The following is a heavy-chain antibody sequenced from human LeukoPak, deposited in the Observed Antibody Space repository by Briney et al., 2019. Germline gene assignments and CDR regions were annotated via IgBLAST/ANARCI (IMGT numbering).Heavy chain of an antibody. V-gene: IGHV3-21*01. CDR1: GFTFSSYS. CDR3: ARERFYDILTGDAFDI. D-gene: IGHD3-9*01. Sequence: PGGSLRLSCAASGFTFSSYSMNWVRQAPGKGLEWVSSISSSSSYIYYADSVKGRFTISRDNAKNSLYLQMNSLRAKDTAVYYCARERFYDILTGDAFDIWGQGTMVTVSS. CDR2: ISSSSSYI. J-gene: IGHJ3*02.